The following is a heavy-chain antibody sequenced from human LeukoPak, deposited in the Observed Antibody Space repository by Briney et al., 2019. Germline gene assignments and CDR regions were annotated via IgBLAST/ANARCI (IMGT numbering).Heavy chain of an antibody. D-gene: IGHD2-15*01. CDR3: ARAVVAAPRRRLYFDY. CDR2: ISAYNGNT. J-gene: IGHJ4*02. Sequence: GASVTVSCKASGYTFTSYGISWVRQAPGQGLEWMGWISAYNGNTNYAQKLQGRVTMTTDTSTSTAYMELRSLRSDDTAVYYCARAVVAAPRRRLYFDYWGQGTLVTVSS. CDR1: GYTFTSYG. V-gene: IGHV1-18*01.